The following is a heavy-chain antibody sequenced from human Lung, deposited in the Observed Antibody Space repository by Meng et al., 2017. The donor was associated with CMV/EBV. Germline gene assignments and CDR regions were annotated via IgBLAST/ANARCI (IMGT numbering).Heavy chain of an antibody. Sequence: TFSSYAISGVRQAPGQGLEWMGGIIPIFGTANYAQKFQGRVTITTDESTSTAYMELSSLRSEDTAVYYCARGGGYCSSTSCYYFDYWGQGTLVTVSS. CDR1: TFSSYA. CDR3: ARGGGYCSSTSCYYFDY. J-gene: IGHJ4*02. V-gene: IGHV1-69*05. CDR2: IIPIFGTA. D-gene: IGHD2-2*03.